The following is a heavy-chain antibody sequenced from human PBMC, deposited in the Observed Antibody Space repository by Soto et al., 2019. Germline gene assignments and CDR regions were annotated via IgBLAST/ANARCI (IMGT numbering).Heavy chain of an antibody. CDR2: IFYTGTT. J-gene: IGHJ4*02. Sequence: SETLSLTCSVSGGSVSYNSYYWGWIRQPPGKGLEWVGGIFYTGTTYYSPPLKDRVSISVDTSKNSFSLNLTSVTAADTAVYFCARLVVVAPVANVWGQGALVTVSS. V-gene: IGHV4-39*01. CDR1: GGSVSYNSYY. D-gene: IGHD2-21*01. CDR3: ARLVVVAPVANV.